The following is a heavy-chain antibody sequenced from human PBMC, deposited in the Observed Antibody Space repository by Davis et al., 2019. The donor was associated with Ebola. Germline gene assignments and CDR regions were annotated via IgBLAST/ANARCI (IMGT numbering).Heavy chain of an antibody. D-gene: IGHD2-15*01. V-gene: IGHV3-74*01. CDR3: TRRLSYYFDY. Sequence: PSGSLTLSCAASGFTFSSSWMHWVRRAPGKGLVWVARINPDGSFTDYADSVKGRFSISRDDSKNTLSLQMDILRADDTAVYYCTRRLSYYFDYWGQGTLATVSS. J-gene: IGHJ4*02. CDR1: GFTFSSSW. CDR2: INPDGSFT.